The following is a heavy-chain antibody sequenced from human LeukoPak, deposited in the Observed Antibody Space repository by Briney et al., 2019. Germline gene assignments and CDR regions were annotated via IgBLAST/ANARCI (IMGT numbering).Heavy chain of an antibody. CDR2: ISYDGSNK. D-gene: IGHD3-22*01. V-gene: IGHV3-30-3*01. J-gene: IGHJ4*02. CDR1: GFTFSSYA. CDR3: ARDKEPYDSSGYYYY. Sequence: GRSLRLSCAASGFTFSSYAMHWVRQAPGKGLEWVAVISYDGSNKYYADSVKGRFTIYRDNSKNTLYLQMNSLRAEDTAVYYCARDKEPYDSSGYYYYWGQGTLVTVSS.